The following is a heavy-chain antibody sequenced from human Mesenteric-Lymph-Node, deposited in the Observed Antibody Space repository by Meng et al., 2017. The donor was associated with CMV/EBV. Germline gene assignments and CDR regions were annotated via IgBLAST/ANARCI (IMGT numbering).Heavy chain of an antibody. CDR2: IYSGGST. Sequence: GESLKISCEGSGFTFSSYAMSWVRQAPGKGLEWVSVIYSGGSTYYADSVKGRFTISRDNSKNTLYLQMDIVGAEDTAVYFCARAKIAAGFWSGFYDYWGQGVQVTVSS. CDR1: GFTFSSYA. D-gene: IGHD3-3*01. CDR3: ARAKIAAGFWSGFYDY. J-gene: IGHJ4*02. V-gene: IGHV3-53*01.